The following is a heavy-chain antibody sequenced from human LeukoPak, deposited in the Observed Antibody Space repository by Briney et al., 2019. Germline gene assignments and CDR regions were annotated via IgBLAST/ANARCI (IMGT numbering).Heavy chain of an antibody. D-gene: IGHD5-18*01. CDR3: ARAPTWIQLWLPY. CDR2: ISSSSSTI. V-gene: IGHV3-48*04. CDR1: GFTFSSYS. J-gene: IGHJ4*02. Sequence: GGSLRLSCAASGFTFSSYSMNWVRQAPGKGLEWVSYISSSSSTIYYADSVKGRFTISRDNAKNSLYLQMNSLRAEDTAVYYCARAPTWIQLWLPYWGQGTLVTVSS.